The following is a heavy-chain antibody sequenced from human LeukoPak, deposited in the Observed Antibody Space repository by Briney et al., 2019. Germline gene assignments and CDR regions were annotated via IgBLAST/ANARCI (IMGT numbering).Heavy chain of an antibody. J-gene: IGHJ4*02. CDR1: GYTFTSYA. V-gene: IGHV1-3*01. CDR3: ARISGSYHYFDY. CDR2: INAGNGNT. Sequence: ASVKVSCKASGYTFTSYAMHWVRQAPGQRLEWMGWINAGNGNTKYSQKFQGRVTMTRDTSTSTVYMELSSLRSEDTAVYYCARISGSYHYFDYWGQGTLVTVSS. D-gene: IGHD1-26*01.